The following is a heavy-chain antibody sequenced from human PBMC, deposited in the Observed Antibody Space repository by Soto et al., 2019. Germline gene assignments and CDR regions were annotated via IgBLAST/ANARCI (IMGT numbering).Heavy chain of an antibody. Sequence: PSQTLSLTCAISGDSVSSNSAAWNWIRQSPSRGLEWLGRTYYRSKWYNDYAVSVKGRITINPDTSKNQFSLQLNSVTPEDTAVYYCASDITRLVVGPDAFDIWGQGTMVTVSS. D-gene: IGHD3-22*01. J-gene: IGHJ3*02. CDR3: ASDITRLVVGPDAFDI. CDR1: GDSVSSNSAA. V-gene: IGHV6-1*01. CDR2: TYYRSKWYN.